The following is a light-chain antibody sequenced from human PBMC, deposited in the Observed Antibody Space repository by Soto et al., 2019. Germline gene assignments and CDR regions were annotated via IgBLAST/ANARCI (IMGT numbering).Light chain of an antibody. V-gene: IGLV2-11*01. J-gene: IGLJ2*01. CDR3: CSYAGGYTHAV. CDR1: SSDVGGHNY. Sequence: QSVLTQPASVSGSPGQSITISCTGTSSDVGGHNYVSWYQHHADKAPKLMIYEVSKRPSGVPDRFSGSKSGNTASLTISGLQAEDEADYYCCSYAGGYTHAVFGGGTQLTVL. CDR2: EVS.